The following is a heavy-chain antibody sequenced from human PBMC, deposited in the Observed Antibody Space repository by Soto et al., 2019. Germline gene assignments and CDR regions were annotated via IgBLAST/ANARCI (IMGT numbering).Heavy chain of an antibody. V-gene: IGHV4-31*03. Sequence: SETLSLTCTVSGGSISSGGYYWSWIRQHPGKGLEWIGYIYYSGSTYYNPSLKSRVTISVDTSKNQFSLKLSSVTAADTAVYYCAREHHYGSASYDYWGQANLVTVSS. CDR2: IYYSGST. J-gene: IGHJ4*02. D-gene: IGHD3-10*01. CDR1: GGSISSGGYY. CDR3: AREHHYGSASYDY.